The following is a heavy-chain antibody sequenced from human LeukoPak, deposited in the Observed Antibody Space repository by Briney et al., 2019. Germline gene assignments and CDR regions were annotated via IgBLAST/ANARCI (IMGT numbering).Heavy chain of an antibody. D-gene: IGHD4-17*01. J-gene: IGHJ6*02. Sequence: ASVKVSCKASGYTGYYMHWVRQAPGQGLEWMGWINPNSGGTNYAQKFQGWVTMTRDTSISTAYMELSRLRSDDTAVYYCARDLTTGPYYYYYGMDVWGQGTTVTVSS. CDR2: INPNSGGT. CDR3: ARDLTTGPYYYYYGMDV. V-gene: IGHV1-2*04. CDR1: GYTGYY.